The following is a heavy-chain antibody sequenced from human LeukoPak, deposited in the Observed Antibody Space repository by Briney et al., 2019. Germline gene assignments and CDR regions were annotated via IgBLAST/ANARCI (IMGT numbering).Heavy chain of an antibody. D-gene: IGHD6-19*01. Sequence: GGSLRLSCAASGFTFSSYEMNCVRQAPGKGLEWVSYITSSGSPIYYADSVKGRFTISRDNAKNSLYLQMNSLRAEDTAVYYCARDRYSSDWRRGIFDYWGQGTLVTVSS. CDR3: ARDRYSSDWRRGIFDY. V-gene: IGHV3-48*03. CDR1: GFTFSSYE. CDR2: ITSSGSPI. J-gene: IGHJ4*02.